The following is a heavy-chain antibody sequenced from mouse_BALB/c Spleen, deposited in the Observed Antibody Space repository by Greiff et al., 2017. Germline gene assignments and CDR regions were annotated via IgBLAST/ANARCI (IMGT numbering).Heavy chain of an antibody. CDR2: IYPSDSYT. Sequence: VQLQQPGAELVRPGASVKLSCKASGYTFTSYWINWVKQRPGQGLEWIGNIYPSDSYTNYNQKFKDKATLTVDKSSSTAYMQLSSPTSEDSAVYYCTRSGVGVYYFDYWGQGTTLTVSS. V-gene: IGHV1-69*02. D-gene: IGHD1-1*02. CDR1: GYTFTSYW. J-gene: IGHJ2*01. CDR3: TRSGVGVYYFDY.